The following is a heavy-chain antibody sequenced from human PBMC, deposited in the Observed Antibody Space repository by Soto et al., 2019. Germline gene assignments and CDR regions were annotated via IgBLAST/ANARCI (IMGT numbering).Heavy chain of an antibody. D-gene: IGHD6-13*01. J-gene: IGHJ4*02. CDR2: IYSSGST. CDR1: GGPFSTYY. CDR3: AGGAAADYFDY. Sequence: AETLSLTCTVSGGPFSTYYCIFICHPSGKGLEWIGRIYSSGSTLYNPSLKSRVTMSVDTSKNQISLKLSSVTAADTAVYYCAGGAAADYFDYWGQGTLVTVSS. V-gene: IGHV4-4*07.